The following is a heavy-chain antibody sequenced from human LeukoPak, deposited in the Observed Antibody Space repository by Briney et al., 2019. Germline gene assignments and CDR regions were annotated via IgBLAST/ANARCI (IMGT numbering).Heavy chain of an antibody. D-gene: IGHD3-3*01. CDR3: ASSHDSYYYYMDV. J-gene: IGHJ6*03. CDR1: GGSISSGSYY. V-gene: IGHV4-61*02. CDR2: IYTSGST. Sequence: SETLSLTCTVSGGSISSGSYYWSWIRQPAGKGLEWIGRIYTSGSTNYNPSLKSRVTISVDTSKNQFSLKLSSVTAADTAVYYCASSHDSYYYYMDVWGKGTTVTVSS.